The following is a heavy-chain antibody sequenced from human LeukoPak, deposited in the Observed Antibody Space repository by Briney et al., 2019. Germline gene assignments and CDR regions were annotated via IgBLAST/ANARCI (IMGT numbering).Heavy chain of an antibody. J-gene: IGHJ4*02. D-gene: IGHD6-25*01. CDR2: INHSGST. CDR1: RGSFSGYY. Sequence: SETLSLTRAVYRGSFSGYYWSWIRQPPGKGLEWIGEINHSGSTNYNPSLKSRVTISVDTSKNQFSLKLSSVTAADTAVYYCARGHSSAYWGQGTLVTVSS. CDR3: ARGHSSAY. V-gene: IGHV4-34*01.